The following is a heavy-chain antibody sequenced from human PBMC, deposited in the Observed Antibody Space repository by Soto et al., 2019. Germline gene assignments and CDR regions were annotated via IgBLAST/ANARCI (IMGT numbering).Heavy chain of an antibody. CDR3: VADRGYL. V-gene: IGHV1-58*01. CDR1: GFTFTSSS. CDR2: IVVGTGDT. J-gene: IGHJ5*02. D-gene: IGHD3-10*01. Sequence: QMKLVQSGPEVKKPGTSVKVSCKASGFTFTSSSVQWVRQARGQGLEWIGWIVVGTGDTKYAQKFQERVTFDRDISTSTAYMEVSSRASDVTAVYYCVADRGYLWGQGTLVTVSS.